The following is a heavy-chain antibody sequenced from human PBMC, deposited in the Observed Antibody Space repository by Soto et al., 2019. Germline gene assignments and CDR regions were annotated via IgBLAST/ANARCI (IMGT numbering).Heavy chain of an antibody. CDR2: INAGNGNT. J-gene: IGHJ3*02. Sequence: ASVKVSCKASGYTFTSYVMHWVRQAPGQRLEWMGWINAGNGNTNYAQKLQGRVTMTTDTSTSTAYMELRSLRSDDTAVYYCARVGASLGYCSGGSCWGAFDIWGQGTMVTVSS. CDR1: GYTFTSYV. D-gene: IGHD2-15*01. V-gene: IGHV1-3*01. CDR3: ARVGASLGYCSGGSCWGAFDI.